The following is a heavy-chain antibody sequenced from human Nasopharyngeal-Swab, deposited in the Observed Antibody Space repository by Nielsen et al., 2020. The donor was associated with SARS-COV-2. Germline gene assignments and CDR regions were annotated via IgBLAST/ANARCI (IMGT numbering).Heavy chain of an antibody. V-gene: IGHV3-9*01. CDR2: IRWHSGGT. CDR3: AKDMVSLGVCADY. D-gene: IGHD2-8*01. CDR1: GFTFDDYA. J-gene: IGHJ4*02. Sequence: SLKISCAASGFTFDDYAMHWVRQAPGKGLEWVSGIRWHSGGTYYADSVKGRFTISRDNAKNSLYLQMNSLRAEDTALYYCAKDMVSLGVCADYWGQGTPVTVSS.